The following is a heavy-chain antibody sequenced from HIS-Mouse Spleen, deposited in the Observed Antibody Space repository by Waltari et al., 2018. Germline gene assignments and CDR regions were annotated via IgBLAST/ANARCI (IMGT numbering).Heavy chain of an antibody. CDR2: INHSGIT. D-gene: IGHD3-3*01. V-gene: IGHV4-34*01. CDR1: GGSFSGYY. CDR3: ASLRFSLGAYGMDV. J-gene: IGHJ6*02. Sequence: QVQLQQWGAGLLKPSETLSLTCAVYGGSFSGYYWSWIRQPPGKGLEWIGEINHSGITNYNPSLKSRVTISVDTSKNQFSLKLSSVTAADTAVYYCASLRFSLGAYGMDVWGQGTTVTVSS.